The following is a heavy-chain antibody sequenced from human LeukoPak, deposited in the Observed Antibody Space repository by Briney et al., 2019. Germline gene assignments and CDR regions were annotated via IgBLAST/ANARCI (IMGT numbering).Heavy chain of an antibody. D-gene: IGHD3-10*02. CDR1: GLTVSRNS. J-gene: IGHJ6*04. V-gene: IGHV3-66*01. CDR2: IYTGDST. CDR3: AELGITMIGGV. Sequence: GGSLRLSCKVSGLTVSRNSINWVRQAPGKGLEWVSVIYTGDSTYYADSVKGRFTISSDESKNSLYLQMNSLRAEDTAVYYCAELGITMIGGVWGKGTTVTISS.